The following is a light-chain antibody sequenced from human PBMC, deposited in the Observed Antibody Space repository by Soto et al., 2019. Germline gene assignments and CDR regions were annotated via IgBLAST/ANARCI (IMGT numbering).Light chain of an antibody. CDR1: SSDIGGYNY. J-gene: IGLJ2*01. CDR3: SSYAGSSNFVL. CDR2: EVS. V-gene: IGLV2-8*01. Sequence: QSALTQPPSASGSPGQSVTISCTGTSSDIGGYNYVSWYQQYPGKAPKLMICEVSQRPSGVPDRFSGSKSGNTASLTVPGFQAENEADYYCSSYAGSSNFVLFGGGTKVTVL.